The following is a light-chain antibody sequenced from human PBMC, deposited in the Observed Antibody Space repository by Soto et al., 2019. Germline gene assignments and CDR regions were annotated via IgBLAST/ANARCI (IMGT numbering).Light chain of an antibody. J-gene: IGKJ4*01. CDR3: QQYNNWPLT. CDR2: ATS. CDR1: HRVSSY. V-gene: IGKV3-15*01. Sequence: EIVMTQSPATLSVSPGERATLSCRASHRVSSYLAWYQQKPGQAPRLLIYATSTMATGIPARFSGSGSGTEFTLTISSLQSEDVAVYYCQQYNNWPLTFGGGTKVEIK.